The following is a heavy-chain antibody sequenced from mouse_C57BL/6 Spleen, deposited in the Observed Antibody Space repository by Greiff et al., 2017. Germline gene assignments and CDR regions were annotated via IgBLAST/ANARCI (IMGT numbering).Heavy chain of an antibody. Sequence: VQLQESGAELVRPGASVKLSCTASGFNIKDYYMHWVKQRPEQGLEWIGRIDPEDGDTEYAPKFKGKATMTADTSSNTAYLQLSSLTSEDTAVYYCTTPYYSNYEAYWGQGTLVTVSA. V-gene: IGHV14-1*01. J-gene: IGHJ3*01. CDR2: IDPEDGDT. D-gene: IGHD2-5*01. CDR1: GFNIKDYY. CDR3: TTPYYSNYEAY.